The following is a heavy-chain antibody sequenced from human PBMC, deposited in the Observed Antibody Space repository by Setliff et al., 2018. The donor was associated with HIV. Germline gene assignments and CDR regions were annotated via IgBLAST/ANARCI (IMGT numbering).Heavy chain of an antibody. V-gene: IGHV3-33*08. CDR3: VDC. J-gene: IGHJ4*02. D-gene: IGHD6-19*01. Sequence: PGGSLRLSCAASGFTFRSYAMHWVRQAPGKGLEWVTVIWYDGSDKYYADSVKGRFTISTDNSKKTLSLQMNSLRAVTVRNVAAVDCWGQGTLVTVSS. CDR1: GFTFRSYA. CDR2: IWYDGSDK.